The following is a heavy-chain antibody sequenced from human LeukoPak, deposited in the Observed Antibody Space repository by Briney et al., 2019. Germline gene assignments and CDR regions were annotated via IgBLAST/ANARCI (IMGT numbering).Heavy chain of an antibody. D-gene: IGHD3-10*01. V-gene: IGHV3-23*01. CDR1: GFSFDAYA. J-gene: IGHJ4*02. CDR3: AKDHDNTDFYYYFDS. Sequence: PGGSLRISCAASGFSFDAYAMSWVRQAPGKGLEWVSSISETGRTTSYTDSVKGRFTISRDKSKSTLHLQMNRLRAVDTALYYCAKDHDNTDFYYYFDSWGQGTLVTVSS. CDR2: ISETGRTT.